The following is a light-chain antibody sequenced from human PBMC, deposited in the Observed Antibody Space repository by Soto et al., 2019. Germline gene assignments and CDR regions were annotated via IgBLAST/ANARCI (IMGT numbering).Light chain of an antibody. V-gene: IGLV2-14*01. CDR3: SSYTSSSTYV. J-gene: IGLJ1*01. CDR2: EVS. Sequence: QSVLTQPASVSGSQGQSITISCTGTSSDVGGYNYVSWYQQHPGKAPKLMIYEVSNRPSGVSNRFSGSKSGNTASLTISGLQAEDEADYYCSSYTSSSTYVFGTGTKVTVL. CDR1: SSDVGGYNY.